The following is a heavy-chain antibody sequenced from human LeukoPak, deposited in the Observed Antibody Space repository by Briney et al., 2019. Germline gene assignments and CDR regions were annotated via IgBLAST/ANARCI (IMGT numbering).Heavy chain of an antibody. V-gene: IGHV4-4*02. CDR1: GGSISSSNW. J-gene: IGHJ3*02. Sequence: SETLSLTCAVSGGSISSSNWWCWVRRPPGEGLEWIGEIYHIGSTNYNPSLKSRVTISVDKSKNQFSLKLSSVTAADTAVYYCARRYIRGDTYGFDIWGQGTMVTVSS. CDR3: ARRYIRGDTYGFDI. CDR2: IYHIGST. D-gene: IGHD3-10*01.